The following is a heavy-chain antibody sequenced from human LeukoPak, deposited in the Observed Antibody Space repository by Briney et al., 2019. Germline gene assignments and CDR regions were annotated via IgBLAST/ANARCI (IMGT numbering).Heavy chain of an antibody. CDR1: GFAFSSFA. CDR3: ANGDKKRITMVRGVMQPFDY. D-gene: IGHD3-10*01. V-gene: IGHV3-23*01. J-gene: IGHJ4*02. CDR2: ISGSGGST. Sequence: TGGSLRLSCAASGFAFSSFAMGWVGQAPGKGLNWVSAISGSGGSTYYADSVKGRFTISRDNSKNTLHLQMNSLRAEDTAVYYCANGDKKRITMVRGVMQPFDYWGQGTLVTVSS.